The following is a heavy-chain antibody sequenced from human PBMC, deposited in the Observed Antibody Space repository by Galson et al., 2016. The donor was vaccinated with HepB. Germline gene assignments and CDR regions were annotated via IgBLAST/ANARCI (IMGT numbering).Heavy chain of an antibody. CDR3: ATPSRRLLGDYIDPFHPDL. V-gene: IGHV1-18*01. Sequence: SVKVSCKASGYTLATYGISWLRQAPGQGLEWMGWIQDYVNSASYAQKFRGRITMTTDTTTITAYMELASLTSDDTAVYYCATPSRRLLGDYIDPFHPDLWGRGTPVTVSS. D-gene: IGHD4-11*01. J-gene: IGHJ2*01. CDR2: IQDYVNSA. CDR1: GYTLATYG.